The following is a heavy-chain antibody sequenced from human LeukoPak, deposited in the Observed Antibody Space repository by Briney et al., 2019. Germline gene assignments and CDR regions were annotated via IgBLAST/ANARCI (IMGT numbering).Heavy chain of an antibody. Sequence: ASVKVSCKASGYSFTGYYMHWVRQAPGQGLEWMGWVNPNRGVTNYGQKLQGRVTMTRDTSITTAYMELNSLRSDDTAVYYCFRQRNSGGYYSNYWGQGTLVTVSS. CDR3: FRQRNSGGYYSNY. CDR1: GYSFTGYY. V-gene: IGHV1-2*02. CDR2: VNPNRGVT. D-gene: IGHD3-10*01. J-gene: IGHJ4*02.